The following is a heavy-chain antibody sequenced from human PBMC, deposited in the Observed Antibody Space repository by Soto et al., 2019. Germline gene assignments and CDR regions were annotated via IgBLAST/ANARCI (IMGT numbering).Heavy chain of an antibody. D-gene: IGHD6-19*01. Sequence: QVQLQESGPGLVKPSETLSLTCTVSGGSISSYYWSWIRQPPGKGLEWIGYIYYSGSTNYNPSLKSRVTISVDTSKNQFSLKLSSVTAADTAVYYCARGKQYSSGWYPYYWGQGTLVTVSS. CDR3: ARGKQYSSGWYPYY. V-gene: IGHV4-59*01. CDR1: GGSISSYY. J-gene: IGHJ4*02. CDR2: IYYSGST.